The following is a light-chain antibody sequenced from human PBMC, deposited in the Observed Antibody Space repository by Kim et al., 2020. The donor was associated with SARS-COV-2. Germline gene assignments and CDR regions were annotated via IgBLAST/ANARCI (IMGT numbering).Light chain of an antibody. CDR3: SAWDRSLSAWV. CDR2: RNN. V-gene: IGLV10-54*04. Sequence: QAGLSQPPSVSKALRQTATLTCTGSSNNVGYQGAAWLQQHQGHPPKLLSYRNNNRPSGISERFSASRSGNIASLTITGLQPEDEADYYCSAWDRSLSAWVFGGGTQLTVL. J-gene: IGLJ3*02. CDR1: SNNVGYQG.